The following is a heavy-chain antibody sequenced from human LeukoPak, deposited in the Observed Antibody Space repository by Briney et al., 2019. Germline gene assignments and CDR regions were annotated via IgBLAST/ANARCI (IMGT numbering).Heavy chain of an antibody. CDR3: ARGWYSSGLDY. CDR2: ITSGDFV. J-gene: IGHJ4*02. D-gene: IGHD6-19*01. Sequence: GGSLRLSCAVSGFTFSAYSMNWVRQAPGKGLEWVSSITSGDFVYFADSLKGRFTISRDNAKSSLYLQMNSLRAEDTAVYYCARGWYSSGLDYWGQGTLVTVSS. CDR1: GFTFSAYS. V-gene: IGHV3-21*01.